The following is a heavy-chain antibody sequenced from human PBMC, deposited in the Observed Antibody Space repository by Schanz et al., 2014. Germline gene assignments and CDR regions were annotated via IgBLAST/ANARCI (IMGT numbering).Heavy chain of an antibody. V-gene: IGHV1-46*03. CDR3: ARDGVDAAAGGNY. CDR1: GYTFSDYG. CDR2: INPSGGST. D-gene: IGHD6-13*01. Sequence: QVQLVQSGDEVKKPGASVKVSCKTSGYTFSDYGITWVRQAPGQGLEWMGMINPSGGSTTYAQKCQGRVTMTRDTSTSTVYMELSSLRSEDTAVYYCARDGVDAAAGGNYWGQGSLVTVSS. J-gene: IGHJ4*02.